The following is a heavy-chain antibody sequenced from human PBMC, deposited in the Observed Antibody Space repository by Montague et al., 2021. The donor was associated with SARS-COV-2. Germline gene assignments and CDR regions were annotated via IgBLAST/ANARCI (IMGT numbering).Heavy chain of an antibody. Sequence: SETLSLTCTVSGASFGGNYWTWLRQSPGKGLEWMGEVNSGGSTNYNPSYKSRVAISVDTSKNQFSLSLRSLTAADTATYFCARPHYGDYFDFWGHGTQVTVSS. CDR2: VNSGGST. CDR3: ARPHYGDYFDF. V-gene: IGHV4-34*01. J-gene: IGHJ4*01. CDR1: GASFGGNY. D-gene: IGHD4-17*01.